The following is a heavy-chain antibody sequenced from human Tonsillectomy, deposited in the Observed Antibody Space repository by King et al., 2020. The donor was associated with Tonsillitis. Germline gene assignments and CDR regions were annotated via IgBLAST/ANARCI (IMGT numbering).Heavy chain of an antibody. CDR2: ISSSSSYT. D-gene: IGHD3-10*01. CDR1: GFTFSDYY. Sequence: QVQLVESGGGLVKPGGSLRLSCAASGFTFSDYYMSWIRQAPGKGLEWVSYISSSSSYTNYADSVKGRFTISRDNAKNSLYLQMNSLRAEDTAVYYCARCARGSSFTMVRGVLVRPYYMDVWGKGTTVTVSS. CDR3: ARCARGSSFTMVRGVLVRPYYMDV. J-gene: IGHJ6*03. V-gene: IGHV3-11*05.